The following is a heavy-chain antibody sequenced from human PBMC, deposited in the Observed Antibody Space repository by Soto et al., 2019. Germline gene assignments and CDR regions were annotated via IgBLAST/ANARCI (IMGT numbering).Heavy chain of an antibody. CDR3: AREGLQTQIDY. CDR1: GFTFSSYA. J-gene: IGHJ4*02. D-gene: IGHD5-12*01. CDR2: ISYDGSNK. Sequence: GGSLRLSCAASGFTFSSYAMHWVRQAPGKGLEWVAVISYDGSNKYYADSVKGRFTISRDNSKNTLYLQMNSLRAEDTAVYYCAREGLQTQIDYWGQGTLVTVSS. V-gene: IGHV3-30-3*01.